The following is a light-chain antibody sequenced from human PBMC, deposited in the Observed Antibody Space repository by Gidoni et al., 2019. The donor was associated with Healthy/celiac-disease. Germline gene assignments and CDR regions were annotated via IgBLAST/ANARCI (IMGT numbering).Light chain of an antibody. V-gene: IGKV3-15*01. J-gene: IGKJ1*01. CDR1: QNINNN. Sequence: EIVMTQSPATLSVSPGERATLSCRASQNINNNLACYQQKPGQAPRLLIYGASTRATGIPARFSGSGSGTEFTLTISSLQSEDFAVYYCQHYNNWPPRRTFGQGTKVEIK. CDR2: GAS. CDR3: QHYNNWPPRRT.